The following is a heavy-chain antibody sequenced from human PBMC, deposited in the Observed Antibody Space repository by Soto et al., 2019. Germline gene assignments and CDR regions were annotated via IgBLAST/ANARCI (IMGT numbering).Heavy chain of an antibody. D-gene: IGHD2-2*01. Sequence: EVQLVETGGGLIQPGGSLRLSCAASGFTVSSNYMSWVRQPPGRGLEWVSVIFSDGTTYYADSLQGRFTISRDSSKNMLYLQMNSLRPDDTAVYYCTRETVPPAYHYYDSWCQGTLVTVSS. J-gene: IGHJ4*02. CDR3: TRETVPPAYHYYDS. CDR1: GFTVSSNY. CDR2: IFSDGTT. V-gene: IGHV3-53*02.